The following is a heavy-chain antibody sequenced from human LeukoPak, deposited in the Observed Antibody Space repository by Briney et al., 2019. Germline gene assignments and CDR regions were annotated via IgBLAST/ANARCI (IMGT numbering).Heavy chain of an antibody. Sequence: GGSLRLSCEASGFTFNTYSMNWARQAPGKGLEWVSYIVSSGGYMFYADSVKGRFIISRDNTKDSLYLQMNSLRAEDTAVYYCARVPITLAGTKDAKYFQHWGQGTLVTVSS. CDR3: ARVPITLAGTKDAKYFQH. D-gene: IGHD6-19*01. V-gene: IGHV3-21*06. J-gene: IGHJ1*01. CDR2: IVSSGGYM. CDR1: GFTFNTYS.